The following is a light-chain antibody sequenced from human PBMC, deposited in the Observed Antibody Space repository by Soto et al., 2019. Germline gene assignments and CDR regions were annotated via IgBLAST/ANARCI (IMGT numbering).Light chain of an antibody. CDR2: EVS. Sequence: ALTQPASVSGSPGQSITISCTGTSSDVGGYNYVSWSQQHPGKAPKLIFYEVSNRPSGVSNRFSGSKSGNTASLTISGLQAEDEADYYCSSYTTTDTYVFGTGTKLTVL. CDR3: SSYTTTDTYV. J-gene: IGLJ1*01. V-gene: IGLV2-14*01. CDR1: SSDVGGYNY.